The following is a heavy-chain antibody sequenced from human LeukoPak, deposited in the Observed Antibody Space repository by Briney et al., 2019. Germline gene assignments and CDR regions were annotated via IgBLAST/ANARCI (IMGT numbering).Heavy chain of an antibody. J-gene: IGHJ5*02. CDR3: AHSRYTRRWDRAVWFDP. D-gene: IGHD1-26*01. CDR1: GSSLSSSGVG. CDR2: IYRDDDK. Sequence: SGPTLVNPTQTLTLTCTFSGSSLSSSGVGVGWLRQPPGKALEWLALIYRDDDKRYSPSLRDRLTITTDTPKNQVVLTMTNMDPVDTATYFCAHSRYTRRWDRAVWFDPWGQGTLVTVSS. V-gene: IGHV2-5*02.